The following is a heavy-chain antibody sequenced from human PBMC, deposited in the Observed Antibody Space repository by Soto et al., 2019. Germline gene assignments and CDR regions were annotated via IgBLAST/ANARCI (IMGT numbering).Heavy chain of an antibody. V-gene: IGHV4-59*01. D-gene: IGHD3-10*01. Sequence: SETLSLTCSVSGGSMSEYFWSWIRQSPGKGLEWIGYIYYLGSTDYNPSLKSRVTISVDTSKRQFSLRLTSVTAADTAVYYCARDGYGGSRSPYTAYWGPGTQVTVSS. CDR2: IYYLGST. J-gene: IGHJ4*02. CDR1: GGSMSEYF. CDR3: ARDGYGGSRSPYTAY.